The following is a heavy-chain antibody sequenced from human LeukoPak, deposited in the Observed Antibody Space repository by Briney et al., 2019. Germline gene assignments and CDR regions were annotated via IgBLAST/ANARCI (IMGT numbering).Heavy chain of an antibody. CDR1: GFTFDDYA. J-gene: IGHJ4*02. Sequence: PGRSLRLSCAASGFTFDDYAMHWVRQAPGKGLEWVSGISWNSGSIGYADSVKGRFTISRDNAKNSLYLQMNSLRAEDTALYYCAKVAVAGTWQLPYFDYWGQGTLVTASS. CDR2: ISWNSGSI. D-gene: IGHD6-19*01. CDR3: AKVAVAGTWQLPYFDY. V-gene: IGHV3-9*01.